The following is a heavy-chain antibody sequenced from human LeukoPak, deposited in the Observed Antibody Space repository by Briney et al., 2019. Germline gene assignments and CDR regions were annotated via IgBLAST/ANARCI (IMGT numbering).Heavy chain of an antibody. J-gene: IGHJ5*02. CDR2: ISGSGGST. V-gene: IGHV3-23*01. D-gene: IGHD4-17*01. Sequence: GGSLRLSCAASGFTFSSYWMSWVRQAPGKGLEWVSAISGSGGSTYYADSVKGRFTISRDNSKNTLYLQMNSLRAEDTAVYYCAKEPDYGDYVGNWFDPWGQGTLVTVSS. CDR1: GFTFSSYW. CDR3: AKEPDYGDYVGNWFDP.